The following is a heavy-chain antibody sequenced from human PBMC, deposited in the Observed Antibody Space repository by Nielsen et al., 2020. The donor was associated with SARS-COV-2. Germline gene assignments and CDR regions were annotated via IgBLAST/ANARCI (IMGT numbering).Heavy chain of an antibody. J-gene: IGHJ6*02. V-gene: IGHV6-1*01. CDR2: IYYRSKWFY. Sequence: SQTLSLTCVISGDSVSSNSVAWNWIRQSPSRGLEWLGRIYYRSKWFYEYATSVRSRITIDPDTSKNHFSLHLNSVTSEDTAMYYCTRDPGYYHGMDVWGQGTTVTVS. CDR3: TRDPGYYHGMDV. CDR1: GDSVSSNSVA.